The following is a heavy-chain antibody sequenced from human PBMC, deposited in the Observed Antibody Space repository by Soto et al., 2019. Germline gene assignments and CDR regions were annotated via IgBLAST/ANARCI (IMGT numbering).Heavy chain of an antibody. D-gene: IGHD1-26*01. CDR3: ARLPWELTPAWYFDY. Sequence: PSETLSLTCTVSGGSLSSSRYYWGWIRQPPGKGLEWIGSIYYSGSTYYNPSLKSRVTISVDTSKNQFSLKLSSVTAADTAVYYCARLPWELTPAWYFDYWGQGTLVTVSS. CDR2: IYYSGST. J-gene: IGHJ4*02. V-gene: IGHV4-39*01. CDR1: GGSLSSSRYY.